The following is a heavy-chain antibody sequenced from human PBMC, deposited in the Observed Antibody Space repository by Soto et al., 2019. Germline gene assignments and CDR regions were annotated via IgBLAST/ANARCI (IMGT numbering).Heavy chain of an antibody. J-gene: IGHJ4*02. CDR3: ANGDWELLSLFVY. V-gene: IGHV3-30*18. CDR1: GFTFSSYG. Sequence: WGTLRLSCAASGFTFSSYGMHWVRQAPGKGLEWVAVISYDGSNKYYAESVKGRFTISRDNSKNTLYLQMNTLRAEDTAVYYCANGDWELLSLFVYGDQETLFGASS. CDR2: ISYDGSNK. D-gene: IGHD1-26*01.